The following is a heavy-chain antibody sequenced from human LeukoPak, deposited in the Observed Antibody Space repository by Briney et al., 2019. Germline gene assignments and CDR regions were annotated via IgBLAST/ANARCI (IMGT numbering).Heavy chain of an antibody. Sequence: GASVKVSCKASGYTFTGYYMHWVRQAPGQGLEWMGWINPNSGGTNYAQKFQGRVTMTRDTSISTAYMELSRLRSDDTAVYYYARVPARGRAVAGTTPRYYYYYYMDVWGKGTTVTVSS. V-gene: IGHV1-2*02. CDR3: ARVPARGRAVAGTTPRYYYYYYMDV. CDR1: GYTFTGYY. CDR2: INPNSGGT. J-gene: IGHJ6*03. D-gene: IGHD6-19*01.